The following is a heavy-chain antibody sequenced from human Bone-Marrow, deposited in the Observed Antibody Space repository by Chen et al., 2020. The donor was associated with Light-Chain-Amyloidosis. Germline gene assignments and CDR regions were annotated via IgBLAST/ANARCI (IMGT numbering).Heavy chain of an antibody. V-gene: IGHV3-33*01. CDR2: IWYDGSNK. CDR1: GFTFSSYG. J-gene: IGHJ4*02. D-gene: IGHD3-10*01. Sequence: QVQLVESGGGVVQPGRSLRLSCAASGFTFSSYGMHWVRQAPGKGLEWVAVIWYDGSNKYYADSVKGRFTISRDNSKNTLYLQMNSLRAEDTAVYYCARGSLGITGTRTVGFGELFILGYWGQGTLVTVSS. CDR3: ARGSLGITGTRTVGFGELFILGY.